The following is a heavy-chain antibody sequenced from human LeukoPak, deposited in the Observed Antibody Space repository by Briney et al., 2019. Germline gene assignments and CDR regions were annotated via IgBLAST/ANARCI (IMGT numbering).Heavy chain of an antibody. D-gene: IGHD6-6*01. J-gene: IGHJ4*02. CDR1: GFTFSNYA. V-gene: IGHV3-30*18. CDR3: AKAGIRARPGGYYFDD. Sequence: GGSLSLSCAASGFTFSNYAMHWVRQAPGKGLEWVAVIYYGGSITFYADSVKGRFTISRDNSRSTLYLQMNSLRPEDTAVYYCAKAGIRARPGGYYFDDWGQGTLVTVSS. CDR2: IYYGGSIT.